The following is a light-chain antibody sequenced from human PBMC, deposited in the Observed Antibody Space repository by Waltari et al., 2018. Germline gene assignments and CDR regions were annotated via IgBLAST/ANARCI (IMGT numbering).Light chain of an antibody. CDR1: QDISNS. Sequence: DIQMTQSPSFLSASVGDRVTITGRASQDISNSLAWYQQKPGKAPKLLLYAASRLEIGVPSRFSGCGSGTDYTLTISSLQPEDFATYYCQQYYSMPPTFGGGTKVGIK. CDR3: QQYYSMPPT. J-gene: IGKJ4*01. V-gene: IGKV1-NL1*01. CDR2: AAS.